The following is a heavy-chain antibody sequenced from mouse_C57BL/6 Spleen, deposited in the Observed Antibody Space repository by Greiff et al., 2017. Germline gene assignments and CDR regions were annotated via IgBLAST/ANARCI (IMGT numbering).Heavy chain of an antibody. V-gene: IGHV1-81*01. Sequence: QQSCKASGYTFTSYGISWVKQRTGQGLEWIGEIYPRSGNTYYNEKFKGKATLTADKSSSTAYMELRSLTSEDSAVYFCARRDGSRGYFDYWGQGTTLTVSS. CDR2: IYPRSGNT. CDR3: ARRDGSRGYFDY. J-gene: IGHJ2*01. D-gene: IGHD1-1*01. CDR1: GYTFTSYG.